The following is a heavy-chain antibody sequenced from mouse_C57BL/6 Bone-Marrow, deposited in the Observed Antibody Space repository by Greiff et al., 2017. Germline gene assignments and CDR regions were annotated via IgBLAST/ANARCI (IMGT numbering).Heavy chain of an antibody. CDR3: ARRRGYWYFDV. CDR2: IHPNSGST. J-gene: IGHJ1*03. Sequence: VQLQQPGAELVKPGASVKLSCKASGYTFTSYWMHWVKQRPGQGLEWIGMIHPNSGSTNYNEKFKSKDTLTVDKSSSTAYMQLSSLTSEDSSVYYCARRRGYWYFDVWGTGTTVTVSS. V-gene: IGHV1-64*01. CDR1: GYTFTSYW.